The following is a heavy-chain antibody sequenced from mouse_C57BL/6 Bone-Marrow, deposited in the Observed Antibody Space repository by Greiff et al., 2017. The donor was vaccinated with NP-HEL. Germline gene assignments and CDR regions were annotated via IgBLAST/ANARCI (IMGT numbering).Heavy chain of an antibody. Sequence: EVKVVESGGGLVKPGGSLKLSCAASGFTFSSYAMSWVRQTPEKRLEWVATISDGGSYTYYPDNVKGRFTISRDNAKNNLYLQMSHLKSEDTAMYYCARDLYDYVYFDVWGTGTTVTVSS. CDR1: GFTFSSYA. V-gene: IGHV5-4*01. CDR3: ARDLYDYVYFDV. J-gene: IGHJ1*03. CDR2: ISDGGSYT. D-gene: IGHD2-4*01.